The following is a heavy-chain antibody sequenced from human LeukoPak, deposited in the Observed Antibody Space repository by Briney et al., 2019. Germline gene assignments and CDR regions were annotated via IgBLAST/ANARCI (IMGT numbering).Heavy chain of an antibody. CDR3: ARLPGSDSYFDF. Sequence: GGSLRLSCAASSFTFSRHWMTWVLHAPGTGLECVANINQDGSEIHYVGSVKRRFTISRDNAKNTLYLEMNSLRAEDTAVYYCARLPGSDSYFDFWGQGTLVTVSS. D-gene: IGHD5-12*01. V-gene: IGHV3-7*03. J-gene: IGHJ4*02. CDR2: INQDGSEI. CDR1: SFTFSRHW.